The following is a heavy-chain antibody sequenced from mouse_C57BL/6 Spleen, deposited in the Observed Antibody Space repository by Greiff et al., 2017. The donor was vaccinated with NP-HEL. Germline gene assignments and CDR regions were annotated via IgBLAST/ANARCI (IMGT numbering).Heavy chain of an antibody. J-gene: IGHJ2*01. CDR3: SRDTTVEDY. D-gene: IGHD1-1*01. V-gene: IGHV1-82*01. CDR1: GYAFSSSW. CDR2: IYPGDGDT. Sequence: QVQLQQSGPELVKPGASVKISCKASGYAFSSSWMNWVKQRPGKGLEWIGRIYPGDGDTNYNGKFKGKVTLTADKTSNTAYMQLSSRASEDAAVYYCSRDTTVEDYWGQGTTLTVSS.